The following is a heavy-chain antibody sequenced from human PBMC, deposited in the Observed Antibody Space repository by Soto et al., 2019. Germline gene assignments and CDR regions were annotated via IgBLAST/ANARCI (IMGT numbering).Heavy chain of an antibody. V-gene: IGHV5-51*01. CDR3: TRHRGDGYNSIAAY. Sequence: GESLKISCRASGYTFTTYWIGWVRQMPGKGLEWMGIIYPGDSDTRYSPAFQGQVTISADKSINTAYLQWSSLKASDTAMYYCTRHRGDGYNSIAAYWGQGALVTVSS. CDR1: GYTFTTYW. D-gene: IGHD5-12*01. CDR2: IYPGDSDT. J-gene: IGHJ4*02.